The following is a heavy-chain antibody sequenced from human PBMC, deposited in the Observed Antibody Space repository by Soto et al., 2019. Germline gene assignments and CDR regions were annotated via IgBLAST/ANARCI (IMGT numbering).Heavy chain of an antibody. Sequence: GGSLRLSCAASGFTFNNAWMTWVRKAPGKGLEWIGLIKSKTDGGTTDYAAPVKGRFTISRDDSKNTLYLQMNSLKTEDTGIYYCTTVGYCTSTTCYAFDYWGQGTLVTVSS. J-gene: IGHJ4*02. D-gene: IGHD2-2*01. V-gene: IGHV3-15*01. CDR1: GFTFNNAW. CDR3: TTVGYCTSTTCYAFDY. CDR2: IKSKTDGGTT.